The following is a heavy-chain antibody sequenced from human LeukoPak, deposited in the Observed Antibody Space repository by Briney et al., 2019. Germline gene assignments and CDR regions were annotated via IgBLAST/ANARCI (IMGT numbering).Heavy chain of an antibody. CDR2: ISWNSGSI. J-gene: IGHJ4*02. V-gene: IGHV3-9*01. CDR1: GFTFDDYA. Sequence: GGSLRLSCAASGFTFDDYAMHWVRQAPGKGLEWVSGISWNSGSIGYADSVKGRFTISRDNAKNSLYLQMNSLRAEDTAVYYCARGSGYSYGFTGRERTKSRLDYWGQGTLVTVSS. CDR3: ARGSGYSYGFTGRERTKSRLDY. D-gene: IGHD5-18*01.